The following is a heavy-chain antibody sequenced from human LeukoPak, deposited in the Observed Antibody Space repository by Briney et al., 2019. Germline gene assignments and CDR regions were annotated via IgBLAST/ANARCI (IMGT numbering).Heavy chain of an antibody. Sequence: TGGSLRLSCAATGFTFSSYAMSWVRQAPGKGLEWVSAISGSGGSTYYADSVKGRFTISRDNSKNTLYLQMNSLRAEDTAVYYCAKDYSYWGDPYFDYWGQGTLVTVSS. J-gene: IGHJ4*02. CDR1: GFTFSSYA. D-gene: IGHD3-16*01. V-gene: IGHV3-23*01. CDR2: ISGSGGST. CDR3: AKDYSYWGDPYFDY.